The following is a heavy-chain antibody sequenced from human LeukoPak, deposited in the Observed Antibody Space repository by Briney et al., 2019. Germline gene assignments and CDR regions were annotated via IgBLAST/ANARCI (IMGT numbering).Heavy chain of an antibody. Sequence: GGSLRLSCAASGFTFSSYGMHWVRQAPGKGLEWVAVIWYDGSNKYYADSVKGRFNISRDNSKNTLYLQMNSLRAEDTAVYYCAREGRCGGDCYYDYWGQGTLVTVSS. CDR2: IWYDGSNK. CDR3: AREGRCGGDCYYDY. J-gene: IGHJ4*02. D-gene: IGHD2-21*02. CDR1: GFTFSSYG. V-gene: IGHV3-33*01.